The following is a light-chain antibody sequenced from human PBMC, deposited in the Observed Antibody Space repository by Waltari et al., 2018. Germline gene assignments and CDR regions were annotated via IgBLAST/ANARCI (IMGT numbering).Light chain of an antibody. Sequence: DIVMTQSPDSLAVSLGERATINCKSSQSVLYSTNNKNYLAWYQQKPGQPPKLLISWSSTRESGVPDRFSGSGSGTDFTLTINSLQAEDVAFYYCHQYYSPRQTFGQGTKVEIK. V-gene: IGKV4-1*01. CDR1: QSVLYSTNNKNY. CDR2: WSS. J-gene: IGKJ1*01. CDR3: HQYYSPRQT.